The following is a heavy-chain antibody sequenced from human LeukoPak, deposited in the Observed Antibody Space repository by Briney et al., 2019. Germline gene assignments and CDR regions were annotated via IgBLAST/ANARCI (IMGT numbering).Heavy chain of an antibody. CDR2: IYPGDSDT. CDR1: GYSFTSYW. J-gene: IGHJ6*02. CDR3: ARDIAVAGTNYYYGMDV. D-gene: IGHD6-19*01. V-gene: IGHV5-51*01. Sequence: GESLKISCKGSGYSFTSYWIGWVRQMPGKGLEWMGIIYPGDSDTRYSPSFQGQVTISADKSISTAYLQWSSLKASDTAMYYCARDIAVAGTNYYYGMDVWGQGTTVTVSS.